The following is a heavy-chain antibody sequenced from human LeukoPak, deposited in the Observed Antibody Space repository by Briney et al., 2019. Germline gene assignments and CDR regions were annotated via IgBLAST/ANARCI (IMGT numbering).Heavy chain of an antibody. CDR1: GYIFTGYY. CDR3: ARDGERRTPEAAGNGEVDY. V-gene: IGHV1-2*02. J-gene: IGHJ4*02. CDR2: INPNSAGT. D-gene: IGHD6-13*01. Sequence: ASVKVSCKTSGYIFTGYYIHWVRQAPGQGREWMGWINPNSAGTEYGQKFLGRVTMTGDTSISTAYMELSRLTSDDTAIYYCARDGERRTPEAAGNGEVDYWGQGTLVTVSS.